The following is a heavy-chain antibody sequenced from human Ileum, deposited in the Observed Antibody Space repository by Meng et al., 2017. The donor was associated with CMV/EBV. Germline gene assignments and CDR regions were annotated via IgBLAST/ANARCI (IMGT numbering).Heavy chain of an antibody. J-gene: IGHJ5*02. V-gene: IGHV1-18*01. CDR2: LSGYDGQT. CDR3: ARDPHEFWSSYFFDL. Sequence: SGYNFNIYGINWVRQAPGQGREWLGWLSGYDGQTKYAQKFKGRVTLTTDTTTSTAYMELRSLNSDDTAVYYCARDPHEFWSSYFFDLWGQGTLVTVSS. CDR1: GYNFNIYG. D-gene: IGHD3-3*01.